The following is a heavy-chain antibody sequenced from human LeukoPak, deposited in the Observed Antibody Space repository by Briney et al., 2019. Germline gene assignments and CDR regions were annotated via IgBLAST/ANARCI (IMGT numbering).Heavy chain of an antibody. V-gene: IGHV3-48*02. Sequence: PGGSLRLSCAASGVIFRSHTMNCVRHGPGKGLEWVSYISSTSGTIYYADSVKGRFTISRDNAKNSLYLQMNSLRDEDTAVYYCARDYYGMDVWGQGTTVTVSS. J-gene: IGHJ6*02. CDR3: ARDYYGMDV. CDR1: GVIFRSHT. CDR2: ISSTSGTI.